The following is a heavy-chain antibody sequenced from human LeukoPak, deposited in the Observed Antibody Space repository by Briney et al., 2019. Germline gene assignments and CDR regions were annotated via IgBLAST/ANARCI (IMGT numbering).Heavy chain of an antibody. CDR2: IYYSGST. J-gene: IGHJ4*02. Sequence: SETLSLTCTDSGGSISSYYWSWIRQPPGKGLEWIGYIYYSGSTNYNPSLKSRVTISVDTSKNQFSLKLSSVTAADTAVYYCARRPGGAWFGELYLDYWGQGTLVTVSS. CDR1: GGSISSYY. V-gene: IGHV4-59*01. D-gene: IGHD3-10*01. CDR3: ARRPGGAWFGELYLDY.